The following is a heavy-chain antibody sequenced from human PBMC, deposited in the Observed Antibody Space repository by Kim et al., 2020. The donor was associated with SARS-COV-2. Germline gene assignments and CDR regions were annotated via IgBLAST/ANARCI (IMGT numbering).Heavy chain of an antibody. D-gene: IGHD3-10*01. V-gene: IGHV3-21*01. Sequence: GGSLRLSCAASGFTFSSYSMNWVRQAPGKGLEWVSSISSSSSYIYYADSVKGRFTISRDNAKNSLYLQMNSLRAEDTAVYYCARDGPYYGSGSYSAGAFDIWGQGTMVTVSS. CDR2: ISSSSSYI. CDR3: ARDGPYYGSGSYSAGAFDI. CDR1: GFTFSSYS. J-gene: IGHJ3*02.